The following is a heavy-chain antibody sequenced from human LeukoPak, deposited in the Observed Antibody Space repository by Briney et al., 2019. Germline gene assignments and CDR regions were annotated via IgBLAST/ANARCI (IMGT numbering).Heavy chain of an antibody. Sequence: GGSLRLSCAASGFTFTKYSMHWVRQTPGKGLEWVSYISSGSTTIYYTDSVKGRFTTSRDNAKNSLYLQMNSLRAEDTAVYYCARRESTTMVRGGVDYWGQGTLVTVSS. CDR1: GFTFTKYS. V-gene: IGHV3-48*01. D-gene: IGHD3-10*01. J-gene: IGHJ4*02. CDR3: ARRESTTMVRGGVDY. CDR2: ISSGSTTI.